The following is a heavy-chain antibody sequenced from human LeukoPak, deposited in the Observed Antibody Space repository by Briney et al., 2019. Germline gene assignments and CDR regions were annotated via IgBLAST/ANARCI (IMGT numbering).Heavy chain of an antibody. Sequence: SETLSLTCTVPGGSISSYYWSWIRQPPGKGLEWIGYIYYSGSANYNPSLKSRVTISVDTSKNQFSLKPSSVTAADTAVYYCARQVGYCSSTSCYAGYGMDVWGQGTTVTVSS. CDR1: GGSISSYY. CDR2: IYYSGSA. J-gene: IGHJ6*02. D-gene: IGHD2-2*01. V-gene: IGHV4-59*08. CDR3: ARQVGYCSSTSCYAGYGMDV.